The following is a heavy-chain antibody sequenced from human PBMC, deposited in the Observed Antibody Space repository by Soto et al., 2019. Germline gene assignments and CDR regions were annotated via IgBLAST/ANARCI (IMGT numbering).Heavy chain of an antibody. V-gene: IGHV3-23*01. CDR1: GFTCSSYD. CDR2: ILVGGST. Sequence: VGSLRLSCAASGFTCSSYDMSWVRQAPGKGLEWVSTILVGGSTHYPDSVKGRFTISRDNSKNTVFLQMNSLTAGDTAVYYCAKATATGGGEFDICGQGTLVT. J-gene: IGHJ3*02. CDR3: AKATATGGGEFDI. D-gene: IGHD2-8*02.